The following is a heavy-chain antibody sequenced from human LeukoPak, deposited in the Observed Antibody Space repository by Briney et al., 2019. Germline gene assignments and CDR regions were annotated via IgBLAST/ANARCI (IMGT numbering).Heavy chain of an antibody. V-gene: IGHV1-8*03. Sequence: GASLKVSCKASGYTLTSYDINWVRQATGQGLEWMGWMNVTSGNTGTAQKFQGRVTITRNTSISTAYMELSSLRSEDTAVYYCARAENFMVRGVIRYWGQGTLVT. D-gene: IGHD3-10*01. J-gene: IGHJ4*02. CDR2: MNVTSGNT. CDR3: ARAENFMVRGVIRY. CDR1: GYTLTSYD.